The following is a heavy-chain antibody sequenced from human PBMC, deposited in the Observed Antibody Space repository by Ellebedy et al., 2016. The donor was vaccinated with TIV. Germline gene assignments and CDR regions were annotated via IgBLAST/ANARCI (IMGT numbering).Heavy chain of an antibody. Sequence: PGGSLRLSCKGSGYSFTSDWIGWVRQMPGKGLEWMGSIYPGDSDTRYSPSFQGQVTFPADKSISTAYLQWSSLRASDNAMYYCARRGPTIASAGFDFWGQGTLVTVSS. CDR2: IYPGDSDT. CDR3: ARRGPTIASAGFDF. D-gene: IGHD6-13*01. CDR1: GYSFTSDW. J-gene: IGHJ4*02. V-gene: IGHV5-51*01.